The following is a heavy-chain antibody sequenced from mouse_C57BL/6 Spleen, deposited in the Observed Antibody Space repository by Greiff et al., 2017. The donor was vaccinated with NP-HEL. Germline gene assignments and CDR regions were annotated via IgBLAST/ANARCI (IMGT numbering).Heavy chain of an antibody. J-gene: IGHJ4*01. CDR1: GFSLSTSGMG. CDR3: ARRGAPYAMDY. Sequence: QVTLKESGPGILQSSQTLSLTCSFSGFSLSTSGMGVSWIRQPSGKGLEWLAHISWDDDKRYHPSLKSRLTISKDTSRNQVFLKITSVDTADTATYYCARRGAPYAMDYWGHGTSVTVSS. CDR2: ISWDDDK. V-gene: IGHV8-12*01.